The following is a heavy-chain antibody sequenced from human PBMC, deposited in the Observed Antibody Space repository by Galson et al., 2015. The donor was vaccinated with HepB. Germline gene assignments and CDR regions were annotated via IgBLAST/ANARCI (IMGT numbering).Heavy chain of an antibody. CDR2: ISTSGTYT. D-gene: IGHD3-22*01. CDR1: GFTFSDYY. Sequence: SLRLSCAASGFTFSDYYMSWIRQAPGKGLEWVSYISTSGTYTNNADSVKGRFTFSRDNAKNSLYLQMNSLRAEDTAVYYCAIVIRNDDYDGNGYAYYWGQGTLVTVSS. J-gene: IGHJ4*02. V-gene: IGHV3-11*05. CDR3: AIVIRNDDYDGNGYAYY.